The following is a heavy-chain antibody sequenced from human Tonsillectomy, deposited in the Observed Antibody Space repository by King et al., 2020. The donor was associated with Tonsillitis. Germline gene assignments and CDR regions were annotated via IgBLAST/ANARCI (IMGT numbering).Heavy chain of an antibody. J-gene: IGHJ4*02. CDR2: IESNSDGGTT. CDR1: GFTVTDAW. CDR3: TTGLYSSNWFEFDS. D-gene: IGHD6-13*01. Sequence: VQLVQSGGGLVKLGGSLRLSCAASGFTVTDAWMSWVRQAPGKGPEWIGRIESNSDGGTTEYAASVKDRFSISRQDSQNTLYLQMNSLKIEDTAVYYCTTGLYSSNWFEFDSWGQGTLVTVSS. V-gene: IGHV3-15*04.